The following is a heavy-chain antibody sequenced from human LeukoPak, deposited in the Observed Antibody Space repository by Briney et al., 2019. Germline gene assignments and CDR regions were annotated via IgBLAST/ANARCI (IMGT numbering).Heavy chain of an antibody. Sequence: GGSLRLSCAASGFTFSSYAMHWVRQAPGKGLEWVAVISYDGRNKYYADSVKGRFTISRDNSKNTLYLQMNSLRAEDTAVYYCARDGQRYYDSSGYSRHYYYYYMDVWGKGTTVTVSS. CDR2: ISYDGRNK. CDR3: ARDGQRYYDSSGYSRHYYYYYMDV. D-gene: IGHD3-22*01. CDR1: GFTFSSYA. J-gene: IGHJ6*03. V-gene: IGHV3-30*01.